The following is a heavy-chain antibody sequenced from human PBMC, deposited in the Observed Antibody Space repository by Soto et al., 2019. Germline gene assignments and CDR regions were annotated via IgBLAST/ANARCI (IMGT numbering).Heavy chain of an antibody. D-gene: IGHD3-9*01. CDR1: GFTFNNFA. V-gene: IGHV3-23*01. CDR3: AKLRQRFLDILTGATNFDS. Sequence: EVHLLGSGGDLVKPGGSLRLSCEVSGFTFNNFAMSWVRQSPGKGREWVSTISSDGDLRHYAESVKGRFTISRDNSKSSLFLQMNSLRAEDTALYSCAKLRQRFLDILTGATNFDSWGQGTLVTVSS. CDR2: ISSDGDLR. J-gene: IGHJ4*02.